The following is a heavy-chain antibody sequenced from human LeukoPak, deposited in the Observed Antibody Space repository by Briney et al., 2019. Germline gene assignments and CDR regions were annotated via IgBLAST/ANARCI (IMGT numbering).Heavy chain of an antibody. Sequence: GGSLRLSCAASGLTFSRYWMHWVRQAPGKGLVWVSRINSEGSSTYYADSVKGRFTISRDNSKNTLYLQMNSLRAEDTAVYYCAKVYYVFWSGYLDYWGQGTLVTVSS. D-gene: IGHD3-3*01. CDR1: GLTFSRYW. CDR2: INSEGSST. CDR3: AKVYYVFWSGYLDY. V-gene: IGHV3-74*01. J-gene: IGHJ4*02.